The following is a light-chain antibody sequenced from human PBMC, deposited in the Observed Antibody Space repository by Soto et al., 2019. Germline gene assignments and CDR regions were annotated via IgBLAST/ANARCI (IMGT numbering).Light chain of an antibody. CDR3: CSYAGSSTVV. CDR2: EGS. J-gene: IGLJ2*01. CDR1: SSDVGSYNL. V-gene: IGLV2-23*01. Sequence: QSALTQPASVSGSPGQSITISCTGTSSDVGSYNLVSWYQQHPGKAPKLMIYEGSKRPSGVSNRFSGSKSGNTASPTISGLQAGDEADYYCCSYAGSSTVVFGGGTKLTVL.